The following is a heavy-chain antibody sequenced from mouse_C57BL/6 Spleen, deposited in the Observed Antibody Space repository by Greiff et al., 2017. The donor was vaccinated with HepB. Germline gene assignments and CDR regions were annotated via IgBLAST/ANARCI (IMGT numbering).Heavy chain of an antibody. Sequence: VQLQQSGGGLVKPGGSLKLSCAASGFTFSDYGMHWVRQAPEKGLEWVAYISSGSSTIYYADTVKGRFTISRDNAKNTLFLQMTSLRSEDMAMYYCARPYYYGSSPWFAYWGQGTLVTVSA. CDR3: ARPYYYGSSPWFAY. D-gene: IGHD1-1*01. V-gene: IGHV5-17*01. CDR1: GFTFSDYG. J-gene: IGHJ3*01. CDR2: ISSGSSTI.